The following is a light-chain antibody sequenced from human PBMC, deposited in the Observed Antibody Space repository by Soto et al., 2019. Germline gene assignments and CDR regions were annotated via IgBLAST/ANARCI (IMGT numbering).Light chain of an antibody. V-gene: IGLV2-11*01. J-gene: IGLJ3*02. CDR2: DVT. CDR1: SSDIGTYNF. Sequence: QSALTQPRSVSGSPGQSVTFSCIGTSSDIGTYNFVSWYQQYPGKAPKLMIYDVTKRPSGVPDRFSGSKSGNTASLTISGLQSEDEADYYCCSSAVGNTLVFGGGTKLTVL. CDR3: CSSAVGNTLV.